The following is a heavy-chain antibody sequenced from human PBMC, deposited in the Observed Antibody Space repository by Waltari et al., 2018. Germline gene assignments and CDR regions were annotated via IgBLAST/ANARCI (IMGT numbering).Heavy chain of an antibody. CDR3: ARGIVRATFDS. CDR2: ISSTGGTI. J-gene: IGHJ4*02. Sequence: EVQLAESGGGLVQPGGSLRLFCAASGFTFSSYEMNWVRQAPGKGLEWVSYISSTGGTIHYADSVRGRFTISRDNAKNSLYLQMNSLRAEDTAVYYCARGIVRATFDSWGQGTLVTVSS. D-gene: IGHD1-26*01. V-gene: IGHV3-48*03. CDR1: GFTFSSYE.